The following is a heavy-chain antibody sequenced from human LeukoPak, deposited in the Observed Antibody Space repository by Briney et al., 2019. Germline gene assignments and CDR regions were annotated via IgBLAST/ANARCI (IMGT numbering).Heavy chain of an antibody. J-gene: IGHJ6*03. CDR2: ISGSGGST. CDR3: AKSGTGSGTYTHMDV. D-gene: IGHD1-26*01. Sequence: PGGSLRLSCAASGFTFSSSAMTWVRQAPGKALEWVSGISGSGGSTYYADSVKGRFTISRDNSKKTLYLQMSSLRAEDTALYYCAKSGTGSGTYTHMDVWGKGTTITVS. CDR1: GFTFSSSA. V-gene: IGHV3-23*01.